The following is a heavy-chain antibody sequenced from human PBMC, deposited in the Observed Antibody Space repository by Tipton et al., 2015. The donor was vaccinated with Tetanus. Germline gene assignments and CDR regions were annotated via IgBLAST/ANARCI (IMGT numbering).Heavy chain of an antibody. J-gene: IGHJ5*02. CDR2: INHRGST. V-gene: IGHV4-34*01. CDR1: GWTFSGTY. Sequence: LRLSCAVSGWTFSGTYWSWVRQPPGKGLEWIGDINHRGSTMYNPSLKRRVTISGDTSTNQFSLNLTSVTAADTAVYYCASLPKHWLAPRGSPWGQGTQVSVSS. CDR3: ASLPKHWLAPRGSP. D-gene: IGHD3-9*01.